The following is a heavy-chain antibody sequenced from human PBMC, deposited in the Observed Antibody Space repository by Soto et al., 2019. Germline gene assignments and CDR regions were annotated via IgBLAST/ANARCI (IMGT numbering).Heavy chain of an antibody. D-gene: IGHD3-22*01. CDR1: GFTFIGYW. J-gene: IGHJ4*02. CDR2: IKHDGSEM. CDR3: ARDYDRSPGMY. Sequence: EVQLVESGGGLVQPGGSLRLSCAASGFTFIGYWMSWVRQAPGKGLEWVANIKHDGSEMYYVDSEEGRFTISKDSAKNSHYLQMNSVRAEYTAVYYCARDYDRSPGMYWCQGTLVTVSS. V-gene: IGHV3-7*04.